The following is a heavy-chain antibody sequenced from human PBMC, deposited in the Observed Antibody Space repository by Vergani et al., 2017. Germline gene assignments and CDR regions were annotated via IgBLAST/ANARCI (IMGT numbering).Heavy chain of an antibody. CDR3: ARVLTGYSSGWYGNDAFDI. V-gene: IGHV1-46*01. CDR2: INPSGGST. D-gene: IGHD6-19*01. J-gene: IGHJ3*02. Sequence: QVQLVQSGAEVKKPGASVKVSCKASGYTFTSYYMHWVRQAPGQGLEWMGKINPSGGSTSYAQKFQVRVTMTRDTSTSTVYMELSSLRSEDTAVYYCARVLTGYSSGWYGNDAFDIWGQGTMVTVSS. CDR1: GYTFTSYY.